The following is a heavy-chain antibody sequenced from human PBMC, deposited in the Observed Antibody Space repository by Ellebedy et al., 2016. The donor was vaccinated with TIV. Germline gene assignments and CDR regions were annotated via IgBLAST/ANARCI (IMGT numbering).Heavy chain of an antibody. J-gene: IGHJ2*01. CDR1: GFTFSSYW. Sequence: GESLKISCAASGFTFSSYWMSWVRQVRQAPGKGLEWVANIKHDGSEKSYVDSVKGRFTISRDNAKNSLYLQMNSLRVEDTAVYYCARTGGASSWYVFWGRGTLVTVSS. CDR3: ARTGGASSWYVF. V-gene: IGHV3-7*01. D-gene: IGHD6-13*01. CDR2: IKHDGSEK.